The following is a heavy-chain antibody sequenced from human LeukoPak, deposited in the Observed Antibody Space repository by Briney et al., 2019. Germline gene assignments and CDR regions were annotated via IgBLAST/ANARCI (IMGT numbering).Heavy chain of an antibody. D-gene: IGHD6-6*01. J-gene: IGHJ5*02. Sequence: GASVKVFCKASGYTFSSYGISWVRQAPGQGLEGMGGISAYNGDTNYAQKLQGRVTMTTDTSTTTAYMELRSLRSDDTAVYYCARTSIAARDSEFDPWGQGTLVTVSS. CDR1: GYTFSSYG. V-gene: IGHV1-18*01. CDR2: ISAYNGDT. CDR3: ARTSIAARDSEFDP.